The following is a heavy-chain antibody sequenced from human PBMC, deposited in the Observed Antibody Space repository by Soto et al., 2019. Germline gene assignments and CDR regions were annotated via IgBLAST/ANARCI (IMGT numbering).Heavy chain of an antibody. CDR1: GFSFIVYG. J-gene: IGHJ4*02. Sequence: WGSLRLSCETSGFSFIVYGMHFFRQAPVKGLEWVAVIWYDASKQFYAASVEGRFTISRDNSKAILYLQMNSLRAEDTAVYYCAAWAEGATEVHWGQGTLVTVSS. V-gene: IGHV3-33*01. CDR3: AAWAEGATEVH. CDR2: IWYDASKQ. D-gene: IGHD2-15*01.